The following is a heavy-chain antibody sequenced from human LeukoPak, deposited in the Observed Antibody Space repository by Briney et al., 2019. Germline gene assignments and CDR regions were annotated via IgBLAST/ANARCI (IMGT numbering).Heavy chain of an antibody. V-gene: IGHV3-30*03. CDR2: ISYDGSNK. D-gene: IGHD3-16*01. CDR1: GFTFSSYG. J-gene: IGHJ6*04. Sequence: PGGSLRLSCAASGFTFSSYGMHWVRQAPGKGLEWVAGISYDGSNKYYADSVKGRFTSSRDNAKNSLYLQMNSLRAEDTAVYYCARSFDNYYYYHMDVWGKGTTVTVSS. CDR3: ARSFDNYYYYHMDV.